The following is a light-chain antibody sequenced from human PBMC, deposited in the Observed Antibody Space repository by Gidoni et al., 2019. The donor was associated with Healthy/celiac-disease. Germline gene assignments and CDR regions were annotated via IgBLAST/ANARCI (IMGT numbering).Light chain of an antibody. CDR2: GAS. Sequence: EIVLTQSPGTLPLSPGERATLSCRASQSVRSSYLAWYQQKPGQAPRLLIYGASSRATGIPDRFSGSGSGTDFTLTISRLEPEDFAVYYCQQYGSLWTFGQGTKVEIK. CDR3: QQYGSLWT. CDR1: QSVRSSY. V-gene: IGKV3-20*01. J-gene: IGKJ1*01.